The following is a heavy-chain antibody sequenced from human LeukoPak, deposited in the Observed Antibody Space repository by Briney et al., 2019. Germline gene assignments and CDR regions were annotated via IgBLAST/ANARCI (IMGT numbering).Heavy chain of an antibody. Sequence: GGSLRLSCAASGFTFSSYAMSWVRQAPGKGLGWVSTISGSGGSTYYADSVKGRFTISRDNSKNTLYLQMNSLRAEDTAVYYCAKGLHIVVVIAYFDYWGQGTLVTVSS. J-gene: IGHJ4*02. CDR3: AKGLHIVVVIAYFDY. CDR1: GFTFSSYA. CDR2: ISGSGGST. D-gene: IGHD2-21*01. V-gene: IGHV3-23*01.